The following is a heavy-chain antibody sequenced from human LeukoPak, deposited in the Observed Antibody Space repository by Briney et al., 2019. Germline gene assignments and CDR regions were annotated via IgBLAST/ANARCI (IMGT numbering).Heavy chain of an antibody. D-gene: IGHD5-24*01. CDR2: MNPNSGNT. CDR3: ARSSRDGYDY. CDR1: GYTFTGYY. J-gene: IGHJ4*02. V-gene: IGHV1-8*02. Sequence: ASVKVSCKASGYTFTGYYMHWVRQATGQGLEWMGWMNPNSGNTGYAQKFQGRVTMTRNTSISTAYMELSSLRSEDTAVYYCARSSRDGYDYWGQGTLVTVSS.